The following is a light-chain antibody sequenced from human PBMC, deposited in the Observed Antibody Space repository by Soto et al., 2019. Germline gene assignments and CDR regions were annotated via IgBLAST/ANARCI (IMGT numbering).Light chain of an antibody. CDR2: AAS. CDR1: HGISNF. J-gene: IGKJ5*01. Sequence: DIQMTQSPSSLSASVGDRVTITCRASHGISNFLAWYQQKPGKVPKLLISAASTLQSGVPPRFSGSGSGTDFTLTITSLQPEVVATYYCQKYSSVITFGQGTRLAI. V-gene: IGKV1-27*01. CDR3: QKYSSVIT.